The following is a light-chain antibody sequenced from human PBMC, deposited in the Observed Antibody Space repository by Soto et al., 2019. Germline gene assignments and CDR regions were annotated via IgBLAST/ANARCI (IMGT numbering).Light chain of an antibody. CDR3: QQYGDTPLT. J-gene: IGKJ4*01. Sequence: EIVLTQSPGTLPLSPGERAALSCRASQSINARYLAWYQQKPGQAPRLLIYGASSRATGIPDRFSGGGSGTEFTLTISRLEPEDFAVYYCQQYGDTPLTFGGGTKVDIK. V-gene: IGKV3-20*01. CDR1: QSINARY. CDR2: GAS.